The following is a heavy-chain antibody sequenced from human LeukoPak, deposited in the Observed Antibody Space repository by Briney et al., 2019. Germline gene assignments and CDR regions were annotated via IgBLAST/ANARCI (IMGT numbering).Heavy chain of an antibody. Sequence: GGSLRLSCAASGFTFSSYAMHWVRQAPGKGLEWVAVISYDGSNKYYADSVKGRFTISRDNSKNTLYLQMNSLRAEDTAVYYCVRDRSRMVRGAHLGPPDYWGQGTLVTVSS. V-gene: IGHV3-30*04. CDR2: ISYDGSNK. D-gene: IGHD3-10*01. CDR1: GFTFSSYA. J-gene: IGHJ4*02. CDR3: VRDRSRMVRGAHLGPPDY.